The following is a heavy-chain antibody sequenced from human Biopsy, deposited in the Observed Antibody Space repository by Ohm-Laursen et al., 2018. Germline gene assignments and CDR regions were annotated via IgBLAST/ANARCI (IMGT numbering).Heavy chain of an antibody. CDR2: IAPSGGTT. V-gene: IGHV1-46*01. CDR3: ARGNVDTPNHRFDY. J-gene: IGHJ4*02. D-gene: IGHD5-18*01. CDR1: GYTLSRYY. Sequence: GASVKVSCKASGYTLSRYYMHWVRQAPGQGLEWMGIIAPSGGTTSYGQKFQGRVIMTRDTSTNTVSMELSSLRSEDTAVYFCARGNVDTPNHRFDYWGQGTLVTVPS.